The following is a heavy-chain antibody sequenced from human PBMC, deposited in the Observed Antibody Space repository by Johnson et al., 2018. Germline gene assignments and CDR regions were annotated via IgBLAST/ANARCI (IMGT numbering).Heavy chain of an antibody. Sequence: QLVESGGGLVQPGGSLRLSCAASGFTFSSYAMSWVRQAPGQGLEWVSAISGSGGSTYYADSVKGRFTISSDNSKNTLYLQMNRPRAEDTAVYYCAKVGAPDDPYYYYGMDVWGQGTTVTVSS. CDR2: ISGSGGST. D-gene: IGHD3-16*01. J-gene: IGHJ6*02. V-gene: IGHV3-23*04. CDR1: GFTFSSYA. CDR3: AKVGAPDDPYYYYGMDV.